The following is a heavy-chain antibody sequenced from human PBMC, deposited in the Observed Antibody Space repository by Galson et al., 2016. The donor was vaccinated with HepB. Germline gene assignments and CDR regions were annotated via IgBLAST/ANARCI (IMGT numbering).Heavy chain of an antibody. CDR2: IGCEGRSK. Sequence: SLRLSCAASGFSFSNFAMYWVRQAPGKGLEWVAAIGCEGRSKYYIDSVKGRFTISRDNSKNTFSLQMNSLRVEDTALYYCATATDYAFDSWGQGTMVNVAS. V-gene: IGHV3-30*03. CDR1: GFSFSNFA. CDR3: ATATDYAFDS. D-gene: IGHD3/OR15-3a*01. J-gene: IGHJ3*02.